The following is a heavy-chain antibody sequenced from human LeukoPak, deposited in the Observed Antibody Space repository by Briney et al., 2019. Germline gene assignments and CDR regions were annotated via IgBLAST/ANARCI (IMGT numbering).Heavy chain of an antibody. CDR3: ARHGDDILTGYINWFDP. CDR1: GGSMTTYF. J-gene: IGHJ5*02. V-gene: IGHV4-59*08. D-gene: IGHD3-9*01. Sequence: SETLSLTCTVSGGSMTTYFWSWIRQPPGRGLEWIGYMYYSGSTNYNPSLKSRVTMSVDTSKNQFSLKLSSVTAADTAVYYCARHGDDILTGYINWFDPWGQGTLVTVSS. CDR2: MYYSGST.